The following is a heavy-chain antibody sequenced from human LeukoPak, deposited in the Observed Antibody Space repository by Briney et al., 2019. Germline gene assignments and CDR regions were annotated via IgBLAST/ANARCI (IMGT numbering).Heavy chain of an antibody. CDR2: IYPGDSDT. Sequence: KAGESLKISCKGSGYSFTSHWIAWVRQMPGKGLEWMGIIYPGDSDTRYSPSFQGQVTISADKSISTAYLQWSSLKASDTAMYYCARESVSSSDSFDYWGQGTLVTVSS. J-gene: IGHJ4*02. CDR3: ARESVSSSDSFDY. D-gene: IGHD6-6*01. V-gene: IGHV5-51*01. CDR1: GYSFTSHW.